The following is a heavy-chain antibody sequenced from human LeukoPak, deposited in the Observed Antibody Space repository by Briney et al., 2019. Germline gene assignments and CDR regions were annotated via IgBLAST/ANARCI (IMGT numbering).Heavy chain of an antibody. CDR1: GGSISSGSYY. J-gene: IGHJ4*02. CDR2: IYTSGST. CDR3: ARDTYYYDSSGYALFDY. D-gene: IGHD3-22*01. V-gene: IGHV4-61*02. Sequence: KSSETLSLTCTVSGGSISSGSYYWSWIRQPAGKGLEWIGRIYTSGSTNYNPSLKSRVTISVDTSKNRFPLKLSSVTAADTAVYYCARDTYYYDSSGYALFDYWGQGTLVTVSS.